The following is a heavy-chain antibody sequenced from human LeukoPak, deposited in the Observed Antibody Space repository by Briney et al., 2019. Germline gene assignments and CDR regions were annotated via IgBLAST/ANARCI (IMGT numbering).Heavy chain of an antibody. J-gene: IGHJ6*02. Sequence: PGGSLRLSCAASGFTFSSYDMHWVRQATGKGLEWVSAIGTAGDTYYPGSVKGRFTISRENAKNSLYLQMNSLRAEDTAVYYCARDKGSGGGWYHGMTSGAKGPRSPSP. V-gene: IGHV3-13*01. D-gene: IGHD6-19*01. CDR3: ARDKGSGGGWYHGMTS. CDR2: IGTAGDT. CDR1: GFTFSSYD.